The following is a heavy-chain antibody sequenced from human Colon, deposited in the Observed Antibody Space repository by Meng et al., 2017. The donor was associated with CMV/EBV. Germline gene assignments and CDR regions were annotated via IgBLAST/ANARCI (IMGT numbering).Heavy chain of an antibody. V-gene: IGHV1-69*05. Sequence: SVQVSCQASGVTFTNYAISWVRQAPGQGREWMGGIIPMFGTANYAQKFQGRVTITTDDSTSTAYMELSSLRSEDTAMYYCARDFETSSGWYNWFDPWGQGTLVTVSS. CDR3: ARDFETSSGWYNWFDP. J-gene: IGHJ5*02. CDR2: IIPMFGTA. CDR1: GVTFTNYA. D-gene: IGHD6-19*01.